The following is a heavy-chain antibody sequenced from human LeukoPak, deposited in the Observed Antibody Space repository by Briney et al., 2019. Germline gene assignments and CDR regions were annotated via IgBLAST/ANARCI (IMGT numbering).Heavy chain of an antibody. CDR1: GFTFSSYS. CDR2: ISSSSSYI. Sequence: GGSLRLSCAASGFTFSSYSMNWVRQAPGKGLEGVSSISSSSSYIYYADSVKGRFTISRDNAKSTLYLQMNSLTAEDTAVYYCAKRYYYGSGSFDYWGQGTLVTVPS. D-gene: IGHD3-10*01. CDR3: AKRYYYGSGSFDY. J-gene: IGHJ4*02. V-gene: IGHV3-21*04.